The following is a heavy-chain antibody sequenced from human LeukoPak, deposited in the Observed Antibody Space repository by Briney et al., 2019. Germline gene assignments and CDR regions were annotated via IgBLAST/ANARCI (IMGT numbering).Heavy chain of an antibody. CDR3: ARLIKITIFGVVIGLDP. CDR1: GGSFSGYY. D-gene: IGHD3-3*01. V-gene: IGHV4-34*01. J-gene: IGHJ5*02. CDR2: INHRGST. Sequence: PSETLSLTCAVYGGSFSGYYWSWLRQPPGKGLEWIGEINHRGSTNYNPSHKSRVTISVDTSKNQFSLKLSSVTAADTAVYYCARLIKITIFGVVIGLDPWGQGTLVTVSS.